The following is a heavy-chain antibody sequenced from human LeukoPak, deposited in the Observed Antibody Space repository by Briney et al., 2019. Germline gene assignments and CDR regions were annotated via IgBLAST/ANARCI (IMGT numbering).Heavy chain of an antibody. D-gene: IGHD2-2*02. CDR2: IGTAGDT. CDR3: ARFYRGYCSSTGCYTRGYYGMDV. V-gene: IGHV3-13*01. CDR1: GFTFSSYD. Sequence: GGSLRLSCAASGFTFSSYDMHWVRQATGKGLEWVSAIGTAGDTYYPGSVKGRFTISRENAKNSLYLQMNSLRAGDTAVYYCARFYRGYCSSTGCYTRGYYGMDVWGQGTTVTVSS. J-gene: IGHJ6*02.